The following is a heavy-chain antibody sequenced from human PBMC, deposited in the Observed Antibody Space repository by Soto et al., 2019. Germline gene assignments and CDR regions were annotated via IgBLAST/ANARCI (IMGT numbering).Heavy chain of an antibody. D-gene: IGHD3-10*01. J-gene: IGHJ5*02. CDR2: IYHSGST. Sequence: LSLTCAVSGGSISSGGYSWSWIRQPPGKGLEWIGYIYHSGSTYYNPSLKSRVTISVDRSKNQFSLKLSSVTAADTAVYYCARDYGSGSYYWFDPWGQGTLVTV. V-gene: IGHV4-30-2*01. CDR1: GGSISSGGYS. CDR3: ARDYGSGSYYWFDP.